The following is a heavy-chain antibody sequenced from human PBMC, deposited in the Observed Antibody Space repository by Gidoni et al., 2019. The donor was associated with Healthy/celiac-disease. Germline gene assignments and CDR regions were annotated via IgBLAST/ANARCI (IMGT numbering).Heavy chain of an antibody. Sequence: QVTLKESGTVLVKPTETLTMTCTVSGFSPGNARMGVSWIRQRPGKALEWLAHIFSNDEKSYSTSLKSRLTISKDTSKSQVVLTMTNMDPVDTATYYCARIRALTTARTYFDYWGQGTLVTVSS. CDR1: GFSPGNARMG. V-gene: IGHV2-26*01. CDR2: IFSNDEK. CDR3: ARIRALTTARTYFDY. J-gene: IGHJ4*02. D-gene: IGHD4-17*01.